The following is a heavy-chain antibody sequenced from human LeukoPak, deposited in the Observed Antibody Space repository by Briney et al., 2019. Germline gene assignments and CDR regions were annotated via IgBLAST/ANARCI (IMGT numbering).Heavy chain of an antibody. V-gene: IGHV3-30*18. D-gene: IGHD2-15*01. J-gene: IGHJ4*02. Sequence: GGSLRLSCAASGFTFSSYGMHWVRQAPGKGLEWVAVISYDGSNKYYADSVKGRFTISRDNSKNTLYPQMNSLRAEDTAVYYCAKDVGYCSGGSCYEIDYWGQGTLVTVSS. CDR3: AKDVGYCSGGSCYEIDY. CDR2: ISYDGSNK. CDR1: GFTFSSYG.